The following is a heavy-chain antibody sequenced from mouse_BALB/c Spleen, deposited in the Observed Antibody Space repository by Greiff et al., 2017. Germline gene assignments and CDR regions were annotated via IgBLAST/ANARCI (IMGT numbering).Heavy chain of an antibody. Sequence: EVQVVESGGGLVKLGGSLKLSCAASGFTFSSYYMSWVRQTPEKRLELVAAINSNGGSTYYPDTVKGRFTISRDNAKNTLYLQMSSLKSEDTALYYCARRGVRRSPYAMDYWGQGTSVTVSS. V-gene: IGHV5-6-2*01. D-gene: IGHD2-14*01. CDR2: INSNGGST. CDR3: ARRGVRRSPYAMDY. J-gene: IGHJ4*01. CDR1: GFTFSSYY.